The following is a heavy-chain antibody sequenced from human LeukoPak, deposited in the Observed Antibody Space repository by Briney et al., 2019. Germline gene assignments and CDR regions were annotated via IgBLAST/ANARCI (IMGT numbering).Heavy chain of an antibody. Sequence: GGSLRLSCAASGFTFSTYVVNWVRQAPGKGLEWVSAISGSGGSTYYADSVKGRFTISRDNSKNTLYLQMNSLRAEDTAVYYCAKGLDITMVVVVILPCFDYWGQGTLVTVSS. J-gene: IGHJ4*02. D-gene: IGHD3-22*01. CDR1: GFTFSTYV. CDR3: AKGLDITMVVVVILPCFDY. V-gene: IGHV3-23*01. CDR2: ISGSGGST.